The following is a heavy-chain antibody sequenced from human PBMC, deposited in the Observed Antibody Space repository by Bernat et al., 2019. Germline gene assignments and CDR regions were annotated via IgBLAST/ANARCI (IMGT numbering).Heavy chain of an antibody. CDR1: GFTFSSYA. J-gene: IGHJ3*02. D-gene: IGHD2-2*01. V-gene: IGHV3-21*01. Sequence: EVQLVESGGGLVQPGGSLRLSCAASGFTFSSYAMSWVRQAPGKGLEWGSSISSSSSYIYYADSVKGRFTISRDNAKSSLYLQMNSLRAEDTAVYYCARDHIVVVPAAIGDDAFDIWGQGTMVTVSS. CDR3: ARDHIVVVPAAIGDDAFDI. CDR2: ISSSSSYI.